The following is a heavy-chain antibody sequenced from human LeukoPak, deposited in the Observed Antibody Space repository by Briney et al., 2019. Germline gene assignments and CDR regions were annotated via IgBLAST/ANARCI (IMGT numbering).Heavy chain of an antibody. J-gene: IGHJ5*02. CDR1: GYTFTSYG. Sequence: ASVKVSCKASGYTFTSYGISWVRQAPGQGLEWMGWISAYNGNTNYAQKFQGRVTITADESTSTAYMELSSLRSEDTAVYYCASTVPAALTAPWFDPWGQGTLVTVSS. V-gene: IGHV1-18*01. D-gene: IGHD2-2*01. CDR2: ISAYNGNT. CDR3: ASTVPAALTAPWFDP.